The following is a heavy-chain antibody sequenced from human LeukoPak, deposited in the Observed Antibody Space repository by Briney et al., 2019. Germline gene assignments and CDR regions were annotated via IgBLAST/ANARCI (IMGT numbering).Heavy chain of an antibody. V-gene: IGHV3-23*01. CDR3: AKEGCTFTTCYINY. Sequence: PGGSLRLSCAASGFTFSDYAMSWVRQAPGKGLEWVSVISGSGGSCIGGSTYYADSVKGRFTISRDNSKNTLYLQMNRLRAEDTAVYYCAKEGCTFTTCYINYWGQGTLVTVSS. J-gene: IGHJ4*02. D-gene: IGHD2-2*02. CDR2: ISGSGGSCIGGST. CDR1: GFTFSDYA.